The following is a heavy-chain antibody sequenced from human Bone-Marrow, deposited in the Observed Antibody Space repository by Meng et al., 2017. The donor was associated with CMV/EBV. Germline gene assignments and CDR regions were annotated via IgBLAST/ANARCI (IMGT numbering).Heavy chain of an antibody. CDR1: GGTFSSYA. CDR3: ARDFDHYCSSTSSYTAWYYYGMDV. D-gene: IGHD2-2*02. J-gene: IGHJ6*02. V-gene: IGHV1-69*05. CDR2: IIPIFGTA. Sequence: SVKVSCKASGGTFSSYAISWVRQAPGQGLEWMGGIIPIFGTANYAQKFQGRVTITTDESTSTAYMELSSLRSEDTAVYYCARDFDHYCSSTSSYTAWYYYGMDVWGQGTTVTVSS.